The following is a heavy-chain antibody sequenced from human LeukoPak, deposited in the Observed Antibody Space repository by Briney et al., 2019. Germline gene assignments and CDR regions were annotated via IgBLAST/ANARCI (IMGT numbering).Heavy chain of an antibody. CDR1: GITFSSYW. CDR3: ARDRAHVLLWFGELGDDSPRFDY. CDR2: IKQDGSEK. V-gene: IGHV3-7*01. J-gene: IGHJ4*02. Sequence: GGSLRLSCAASGITFSSYWMSWVRQAPGKGLEWVANIKQDGSEKYYVDSVKGRFTISRDNAKNSLYLQMNSLRAEDTAVYYCARDRAHVLLWFGELGDDSPRFDYWGQGTLVTVSS. D-gene: IGHD3-10*01.